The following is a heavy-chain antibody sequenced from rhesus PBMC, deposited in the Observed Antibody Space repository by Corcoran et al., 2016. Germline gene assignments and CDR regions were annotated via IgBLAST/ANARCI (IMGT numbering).Heavy chain of an antibody. D-gene: IGHD1-44*02. Sequence: QVQLQQWGEGLVKPSETLSLTCAVYGGSINSNYWSWIRQPPGKGLEWIGRIRSGGSTNYNPSRKSRVTISIDTSKNQFSLKLSSVTAADTAVYYCARVGEWELPRFDYWGQGVLVTVSS. V-gene: IGHV4-160*01. CDR2: IRSGGST. CDR1: GGSINSNY. CDR3: ARVGEWELPRFDY. J-gene: IGHJ4*01.